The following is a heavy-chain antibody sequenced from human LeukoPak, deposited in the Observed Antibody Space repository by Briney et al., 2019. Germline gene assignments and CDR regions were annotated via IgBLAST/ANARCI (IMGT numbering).Heavy chain of an antibody. CDR3: ASALKRGSAGTLIDH. Sequence: ASVKVSCKASGYSFTSHDINWVRQATGQGLEWMGWMNPNSGDTGYAQKFQDRVTMTRNTSISTAYLELSSLGSEDTAMYYCASALKRGSAGTLIDHWGQGTLVTVSS. V-gene: IGHV1-8*01. CDR1: GYSFTSHD. J-gene: IGHJ4*02. CDR2: MNPNSGDT. D-gene: IGHD6-13*01.